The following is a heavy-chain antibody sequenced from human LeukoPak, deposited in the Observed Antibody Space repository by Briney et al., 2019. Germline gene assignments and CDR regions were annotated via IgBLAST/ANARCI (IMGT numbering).Heavy chain of an antibody. CDR2: IYSGGNT. V-gene: IGHV3-53*01. CDR1: GFTVSINY. D-gene: IGHD2-2*01. Sequence: GRSLRLSCAASGFTVSINYMSWVRQAPGKGLEWVSVIYSGGNTYYADSVKGRFTISRDNSKNTVYLQMNSLRAEDTAVYYCARGETSSYDYWGQGTLVTVSS. J-gene: IGHJ4*02. CDR3: ARGETSSYDY.